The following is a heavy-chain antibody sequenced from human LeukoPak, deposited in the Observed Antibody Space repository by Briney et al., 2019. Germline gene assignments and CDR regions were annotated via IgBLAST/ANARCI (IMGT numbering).Heavy chain of an antibody. J-gene: IGHJ5*02. CDR3: ARGAGCSSTSCYYRFDP. V-gene: IGHV4-34*01. CDR1: GGSFSGYY. D-gene: IGHD2-2*01. CDR2: INHSGST. Sequence: SETPSLTCAVYGGSFSGYYWSWIRQPPGKGLEWIGEINHSGSTNYNPSLKSRVTIPVDTSKNQFSLKLSSVTAADTAVYYCARGAGCSSTSCYYRFDPWGQGTLVTVSS.